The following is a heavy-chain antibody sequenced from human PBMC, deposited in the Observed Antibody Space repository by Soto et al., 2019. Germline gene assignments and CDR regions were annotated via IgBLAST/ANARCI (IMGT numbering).Heavy chain of an antibody. CDR1: GYSFTSYW. CDR3: AVGYSSGWLARDYYGMDV. V-gene: IGHV5-10-1*01. D-gene: IGHD6-19*01. CDR2: IDPSDSYT. Sequence: GESLKISCKGSGYSFTSYWISWVRQMPGKGLEWMGRIDPSDSYTNYSPSFQGHVTISADKSISTAYLQWSSLKASDTAMYDCAVGYSSGWLARDYYGMDVWGQGTTVTVSS. J-gene: IGHJ6*02.